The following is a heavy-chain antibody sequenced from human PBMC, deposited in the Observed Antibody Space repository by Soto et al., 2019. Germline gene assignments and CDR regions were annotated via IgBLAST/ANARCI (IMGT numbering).Heavy chain of an antibody. V-gene: IGHV1-69*01. CDR2: IIPIFGTA. CDR1: RGRFDSYS. D-gene: IGHD1-26*01. J-gene: IGHJ4*02. CDR3: ARGRGYRSYALFDY. Sequence: CWESCRGRFDSYSRCWVRQDPGQGLEWMGGIIPIFGTANYAQKFQGRVTITADESTSTAYMELSSLRSEDTAVYYCARGRGYRSYALFDYWGQGTLVTVSS.